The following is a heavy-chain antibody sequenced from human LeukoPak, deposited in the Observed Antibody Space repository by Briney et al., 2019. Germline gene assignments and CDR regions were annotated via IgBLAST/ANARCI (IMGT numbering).Heavy chain of an antibody. CDR2: LSGSGAGT. J-gene: IGHJ4*02. V-gene: IGHV3-23*01. CDR3: AISGSGWSYYFDY. Sequence: GGSLRLSCAASGFTFSDYALGWVRQAPGRGLEWVATLSGSGAGTYYSDSVQGRFTISRDNSKRTLFLQMNSLRAEDTAVYYCAISGSGWSYYFDYWGQGTLVTVSS. D-gene: IGHD6-19*01. CDR1: GFTFSDYA.